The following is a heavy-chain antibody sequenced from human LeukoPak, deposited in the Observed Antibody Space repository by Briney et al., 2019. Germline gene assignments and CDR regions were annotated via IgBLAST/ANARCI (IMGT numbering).Heavy chain of an antibody. CDR3: ARRDTTTSYFDP. CDR2: IYPGDSDT. J-gene: IGHJ5*02. D-gene: IGHD2-2*01. Sequence: GESLKISCKGSGYSFATYWIGLVRQMPGKGLEWMGIIYPGDSDTRYSPSFQGQVTISADKFISTAYQQWSSLKASDTAMYYCARRDTTTSYFDPWGQGTLVTVSS. CDR1: GYSFATYW. V-gene: IGHV5-51*01.